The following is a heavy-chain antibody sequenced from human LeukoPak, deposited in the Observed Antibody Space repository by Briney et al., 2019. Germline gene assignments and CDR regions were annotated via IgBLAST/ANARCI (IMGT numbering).Heavy chain of an antibody. V-gene: IGHV3-30-3*01. CDR3: AKGMRYSSSQLFDY. Sequence: QSGGSLRLSCAASGFTFSSYAMHWVRQAPGKGLEWVAVISYDGSNKYYADSVKGRFTISRDNSKNTLYLQMNSLRAEDTAVYYCAKGMRYSSSQLFDYWGQGTLVTVSS. D-gene: IGHD6-13*01. J-gene: IGHJ4*02. CDR2: ISYDGSNK. CDR1: GFTFSSYA.